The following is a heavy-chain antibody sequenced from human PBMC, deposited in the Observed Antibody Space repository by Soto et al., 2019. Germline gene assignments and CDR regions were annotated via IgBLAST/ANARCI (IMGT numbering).Heavy chain of an antibody. CDR3: ARGFGTSSLLWFGP. CDR2: INHSGST. Sequence: SETLSLTCTVDGGSFSGHDWSWISQPPGKGLEWIGEINHSGSTNYNPSLKSRVTISVDTSKNQFSLKLSSVTAADTAVYYCARGFGTSSLLWFGPWGQGTLLTVYS. D-gene: IGHD1-7*01. V-gene: IGHV4-34*01. CDR1: GGSFSGHD. J-gene: IGHJ5*02.